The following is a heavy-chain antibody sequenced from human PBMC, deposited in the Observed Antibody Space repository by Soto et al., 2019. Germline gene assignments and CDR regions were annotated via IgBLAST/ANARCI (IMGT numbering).Heavy chain of an antibody. CDR1: GFTFSNYA. J-gene: IGHJ4*02. V-gene: IGHV3-23*01. Sequence: PGGSLRLSCAASGFTFSNYAMSWVRQAPGKGLEWVSAVSGSGGNTYYADSVQGRFTISRDNSKNMLNLQINSLRAEDTAVYYCAKLNLFVSAAAGRGPFDYWGQGTLVTVSS. D-gene: IGHD6-13*01. CDR3: AKLNLFVSAAAGRGPFDY. CDR2: VSGSGGNT.